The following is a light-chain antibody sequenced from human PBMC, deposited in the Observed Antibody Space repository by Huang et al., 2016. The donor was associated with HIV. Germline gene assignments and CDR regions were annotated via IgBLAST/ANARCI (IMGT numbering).Light chain of an antibody. CDR3: QQHNSWPRT. V-gene: IGKV3-15*01. Sequence: EIVMTQSPATLSVSPWERATLSCRASQSVGSNLAWYQQRRGQAPRLLIYAAATRATGIPGRFSGSGSGTEFTLTVSSLQSEDFAVYYCQQHNSWPRTFGQGTRV. CDR2: AAA. CDR1: QSVGSN. J-gene: IGKJ1*01.